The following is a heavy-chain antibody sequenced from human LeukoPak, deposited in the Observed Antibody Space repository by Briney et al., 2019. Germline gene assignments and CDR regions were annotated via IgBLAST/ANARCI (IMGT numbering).Heavy chain of an antibody. Sequence: PGGSLRLSCAASGFTFSSYWMSWVRQAPEKGLEWVANIKQDGSEKYYVDSVKGRFTISRDNAKNSLFLQMNSLRAEDTAVYFCAISATARGGFDFWGQGTLVTVSS. J-gene: IGHJ4*02. D-gene: IGHD2-15*01. CDR2: IKQDGSEK. V-gene: IGHV3-7*01. CDR3: AISATARGGFDF. CDR1: GFTFSSYW.